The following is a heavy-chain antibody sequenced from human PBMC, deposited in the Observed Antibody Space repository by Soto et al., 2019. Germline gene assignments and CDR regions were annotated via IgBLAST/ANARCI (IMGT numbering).Heavy chain of an antibody. CDR3: ARVGGQLFGDHGMDV. CDR2: MSPSSGNT. D-gene: IGHD3-10*01. Sequence: QVQLVQSGAEVKKPGASVKVSCKASGYTFTTYEINWVRQVPGQGLEWMGWMSPSSGNTGYVDQFRGRVTMTSNTSMTTAYMEPSSLRSEDTAVYYCARVGGQLFGDHGMDVWGQVTTVTVSS. J-gene: IGHJ6*02. V-gene: IGHV1-8*01. CDR1: GYTFTTYE.